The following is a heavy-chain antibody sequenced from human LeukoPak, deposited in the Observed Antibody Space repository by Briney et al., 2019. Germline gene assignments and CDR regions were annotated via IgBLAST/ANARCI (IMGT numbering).Heavy chain of an antibody. V-gene: IGHV1-2*02. CDR2: INPKSGGT. CDR1: GYTFTGYY. CDR3: ARGAPIAAAETADY. Sequence: ASVKVSCKASGYTFTGYYMHWVRQAPGQGLEWMGWINPKSGGTNYAQKFQGRVTMTRDTSISTAYMELSRLRSDDTAVYYCARGAPIAAAETADYWGQGTLVTVSS. J-gene: IGHJ4*02. D-gene: IGHD6-13*01.